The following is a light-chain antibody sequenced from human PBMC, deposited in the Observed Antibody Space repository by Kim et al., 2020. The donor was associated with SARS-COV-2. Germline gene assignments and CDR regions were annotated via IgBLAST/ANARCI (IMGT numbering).Light chain of an antibody. CDR2: YDS. V-gene: IGLV3-21*04. CDR1: NIGSKS. CDR3: QVWDSSSDHPGV. J-gene: IGLJ1*01. Sequence: SYELTQPPSVSVAPGKTARITCGGNNIGSKSVHWYQQKPGQAPVLVIYYDSDRPSGIPERFSGSNSGNTATLTIRRVEAGDEADYYCQVWDSSSDHPGVF.